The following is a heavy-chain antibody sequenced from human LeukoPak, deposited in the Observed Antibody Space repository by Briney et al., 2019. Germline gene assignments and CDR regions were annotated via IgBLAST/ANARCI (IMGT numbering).Heavy chain of an antibody. CDR1: GYTFTSYG. Sequence: ASVKVSFKASGYTFTSYGISWVRQAPGQGLEWMGWISAYNGNTNYAQKLQGRVTMTTDTSTSTAYMELRSLRSDDTAVYYCARVGDMEYYYDSSGYRYYFDYWGEGILVTVSS. J-gene: IGHJ4*02. D-gene: IGHD3-22*01. CDR2: ISAYNGNT. V-gene: IGHV1-18*01. CDR3: ARVGDMEYYYDSSGYRYYFDY.